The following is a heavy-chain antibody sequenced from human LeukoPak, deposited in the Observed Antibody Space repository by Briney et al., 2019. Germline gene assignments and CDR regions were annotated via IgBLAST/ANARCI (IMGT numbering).Heavy chain of an antibody. CDR2: ISDSGGST. CDR1: GFTFGTHA. D-gene: IGHD3-22*01. J-gene: IGHJ4*02. CDR3: AKGRYSDTTGYPEFDS. Sequence: GGSLRLSCAASGFTFGTHAMNWVRQAPGKGPGGGSAISDSGGSTYYADSVKGRFAMSRDNSKNTLYLQMNSLRADDTALYFCAKGRYSDTTGYPEFDSWGQGTLVTVSS. V-gene: IGHV3-23*01.